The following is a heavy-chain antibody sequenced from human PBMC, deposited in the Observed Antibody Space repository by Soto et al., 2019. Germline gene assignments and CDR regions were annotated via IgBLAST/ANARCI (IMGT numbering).Heavy chain of an antibody. CDR3: ARSQGSSTSLEIYYYYYYGMDV. CDR1: GGTFSSYA. CDR2: IIPITATA. V-gene: IGHV1-69*13. J-gene: IGHJ6*02. Sequence: SVKVSCKASGGTFSSYAISWVRQAPGQGLEWMGGIIPITATANYAQKFQGRVTITADESMSTASMQLSSLRSEDTAVYYCARSQGSSTSLEIYYYYYYGMDVWGQGTTVTVSS. D-gene: IGHD2-2*01.